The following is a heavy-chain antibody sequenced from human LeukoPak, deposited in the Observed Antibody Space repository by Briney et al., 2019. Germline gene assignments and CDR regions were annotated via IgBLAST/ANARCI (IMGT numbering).Heavy chain of an antibody. CDR1: GFTFSSYS. V-gene: IGHV3-48*04. CDR2: ISSSSSTI. J-gene: IGHJ4*02. Sequence: PGGSLRLSCAASGFTFSSYSMNWVRQAPGKGLEWVSYISSSSSTIYYADSVMGRFTISRDNAKNSLYLQMNSLRAEDTAVYYCARDSTSFGYSYGTGGFDYWGQGTLVTVSS. CDR3: ARDSTSFGYSYGTGGFDY. D-gene: IGHD5-18*01.